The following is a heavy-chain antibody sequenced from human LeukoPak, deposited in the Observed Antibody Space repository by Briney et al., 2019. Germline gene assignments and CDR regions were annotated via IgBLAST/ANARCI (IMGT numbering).Heavy chain of an antibody. CDR3: ARGRYCSDNSCCGICFDP. CDR2: IYYSGST. D-gene: IGHD2-2*01. Sequence: SETLSLTCTVSGGSISGRSYYWGWLRQPPGKGLEWIASIYYSGSTYYNPPLKSRVTISVDTSKNQFSLNLVSVTAADTAVYYCARGRYCSDNSCCGICFDPWGQGTLVTVSS. CDR1: GGSISGRSYY. J-gene: IGHJ5*02. V-gene: IGHV4-39*01.